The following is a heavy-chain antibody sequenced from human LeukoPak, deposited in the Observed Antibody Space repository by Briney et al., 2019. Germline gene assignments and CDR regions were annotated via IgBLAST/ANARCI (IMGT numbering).Heavy chain of an antibody. D-gene: IGHD6-13*01. CDR3: ARSRSSWHGNALYHFDY. CDR1: GFTFSSYA. Sequence: GGSLRLSCAASGFTFSSYAMHWVRQAPGKGLEWVAVISYDGSNKYYADSVKGRFTISRDNSKNTLYLQMNSLRAEDTAVYYCARSRSSWHGNALYHFDYWGQGTLVTVSS. CDR2: ISYDGSNK. J-gene: IGHJ4*02. V-gene: IGHV3-30-3*01.